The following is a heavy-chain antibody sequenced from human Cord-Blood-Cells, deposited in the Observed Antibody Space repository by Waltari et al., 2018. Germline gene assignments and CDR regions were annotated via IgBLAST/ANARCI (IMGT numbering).Heavy chain of an antibody. CDR2: IYSGGST. V-gene: IGHV3-53*02. CDR3: ARGWRSGYYFDY. Sequence: EVQLVETGGGLIQPGGSLSLSCAASGFTVSSNYMSWVRQAPGKGLEWVSVIYSGGSTYYADSVKGRFTISRDKSKNTLYLQMNSLRAEDTAVYYWARGWRSGYYFDYWGQGTLVTVSS. CDR1: GFTVSSNY. D-gene: IGHD3-3*01. J-gene: IGHJ4*02.